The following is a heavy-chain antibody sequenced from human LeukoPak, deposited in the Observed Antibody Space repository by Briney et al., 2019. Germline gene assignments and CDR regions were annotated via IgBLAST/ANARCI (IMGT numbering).Heavy chain of an antibody. Sequence: PSETLSLTCTVSGDSIGSYYYTWIRQPPGKELNWIGYVSHSGSSNYSPSLKSRVAMSLDTSKNQFSLKLSSVTAADTAVYYCTRAPLRSATDHWGQGSLVTVSS. J-gene: IGHJ4*02. D-gene: IGHD3-10*01. CDR2: VSHSGSS. V-gene: IGHV4-59*08. CDR1: GDSIGSYY. CDR3: TRAPLRSATDH.